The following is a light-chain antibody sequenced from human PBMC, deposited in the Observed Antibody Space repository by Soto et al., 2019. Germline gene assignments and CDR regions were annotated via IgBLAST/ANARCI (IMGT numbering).Light chain of an antibody. V-gene: IGKV1-39*01. Sequence: DLQMTQSPSSLSASVGDRVTITCPASQSISSYLNWYQQKPGKAPKLLIYAASSLQSGVPSRFSGSGSGTDFTLTISSLQPEDFATYYCQQSYSTPLYTFGQGTKLEIK. J-gene: IGKJ2*01. CDR3: QQSYSTPLYT. CDR1: QSISSY. CDR2: AAS.